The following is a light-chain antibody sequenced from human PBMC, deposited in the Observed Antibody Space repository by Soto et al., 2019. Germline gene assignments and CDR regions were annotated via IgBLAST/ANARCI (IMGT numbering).Light chain of an antibody. V-gene: IGLV1-51*01. CDR2: DNN. Sequence: QSVLTQPPSVSAAPGQTVTISGSGSGSNIGSNSVSWYQQVPGTAPKLLLYDNNKRPSGIPDRFFGSKSGTSATLGIAGLQTADEADYYCGTWESYLSVGVFGGGTKLTVL. J-gene: IGLJ3*02. CDR1: GSNIGSNS. CDR3: GTWESYLSVGV.